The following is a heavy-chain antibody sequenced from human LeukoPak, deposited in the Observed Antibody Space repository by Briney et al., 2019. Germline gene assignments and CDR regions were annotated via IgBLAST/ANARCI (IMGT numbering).Heavy chain of an antibody. CDR2: ISGSGGST. CDR3: AKEEYCSSGTDWFDP. Sequence: SGGSLRLSCAASGFTFSSYAMSWVRQAPGKGLEWVSAISGSGGSTYYADSVKGRFTISRDNSKNTLYLQMNSLRAEDTAVYYCAKEEYCSSGTDWFDPWGQGTLVTVSS. CDR1: GFTFSSYA. V-gene: IGHV3-23*01. D-gene: IGHD6-13*01. J-gene: IGHJ5*02.